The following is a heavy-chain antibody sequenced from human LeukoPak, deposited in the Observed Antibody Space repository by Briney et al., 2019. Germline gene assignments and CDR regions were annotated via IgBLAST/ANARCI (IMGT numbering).Heavy chain of an antibody. D-gene: IGHD1-26*01. CDR3: ARVGVVGAVRSDAFDI. CDR2: ISYDGNTN. Sequence: GGSLRLSCAASGFTFSSYAIHWVRQAPGKGLEWVAVISYDGNTNFFADPVKGRFTISRDNSKNTLYLQMNSLRAGDTAVYYCARVGVVGAVRSDAFDIWGQGTMVTVSS. V-gene: IGHV3-30-3*01. J-gene: IGHJ3*02. CDR1: GFTFSSYA.